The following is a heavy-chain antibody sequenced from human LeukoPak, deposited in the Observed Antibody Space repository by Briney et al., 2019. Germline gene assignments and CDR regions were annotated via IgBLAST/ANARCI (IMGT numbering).Heavy chain of an antibody. J-gene: IGHJ4*02. Sequence: GGSLRLSCAASGFTFSSYGMHWVRQAPGKGLEWVAFIRYDGSDKYYADSVKGRFTISRDNSKNTLYLQMNSMRAEDTAVYYCAKAPGGIVAYWGQGTLVTVSS. CDR1: GFTFSSYG. CDR3: AKAPGGIVAY. D-gene: IGHD3-16*01. V-gene: IGHV3-30*02. CDR2: IRYDGSDK.